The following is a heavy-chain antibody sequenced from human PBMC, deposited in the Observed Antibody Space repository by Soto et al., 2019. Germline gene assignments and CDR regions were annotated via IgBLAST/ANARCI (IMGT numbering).Heavy chain of an antibody. J-gene: IGHJ4*02. CDR3: ARGHLYSSGWLFDY. CDR1: GFTFSSYS. D-gene: IGHD6-19*01. V-gene: IGHV3-48*01. CDR2: ISSSSSTI. Sequence: GGSLRLSCAASGFTFSSYSMNWVRQAPGKGLEWVSYISSSSSTIYYADSVKGRFTISRDNAKNSLYLQMNSLRAEDTAVYYCARGHLYSSGWLFDYWGQGTLVTVSS.